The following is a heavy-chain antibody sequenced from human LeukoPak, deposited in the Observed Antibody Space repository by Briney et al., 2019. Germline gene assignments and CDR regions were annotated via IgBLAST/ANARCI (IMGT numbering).Heavy chain of an antibody. CDR3: AKTRGYCRGGSCYGDS. J-gene: IGHJ4*02. CDR1: GFTFSSYA. Sequence: GGSLRLSCSASGFTFSSYAMTWVRQAPGKGLEWVSTISNSGDSTYYAGSVKGRFTISRDSSKNTVYLQMNSLRAEDTALYYCAKTRGYCRGGSCYGDSWGQATLVTVSP. V-gene: IGHV3-23*01. CDR2: ISNSGDST. D-gene: IGHD2-15*01.